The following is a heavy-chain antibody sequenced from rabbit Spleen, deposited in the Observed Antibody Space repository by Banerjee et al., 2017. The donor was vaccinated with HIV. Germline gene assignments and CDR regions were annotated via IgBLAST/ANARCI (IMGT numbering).Heavy chain of an antibody. CDR3: ARGEHFSVGFSAFAIYLDL. Sequence: QSLEESGGDLVKPGASLTLTCTASGVSFSSNYYMCWVRQAPGKGLELIACIDTSSTNTAYATWAKGRFTISKTSSTTVTLQMTSLTAADTATYFCARGEHFSVGFSAFAIYLDLWGPGTLVTVS. V-gene: IGHV1S40*01. CDR2: IDTSSTNT. J-gene: IGHJ6*01. CDR1: GVSFSSNYY. D-gene: IGHD6-1*01.